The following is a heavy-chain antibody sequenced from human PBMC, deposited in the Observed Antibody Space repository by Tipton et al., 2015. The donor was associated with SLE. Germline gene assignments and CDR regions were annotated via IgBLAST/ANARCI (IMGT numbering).Heavy chain of an antibody. CDR2: LNPNSGDT. CDR3: ARGRTSDASCKYFLIKD. J-gene: IGHJ4*02. V-gene: IGHV1-2*02. CDR1: GYTFTDYY. D-gene: IGHD3-16*01. Sequence: QLVQSGAELKTPGASVKVSCKASGYTFTDYYIHWVRQAPGQGLEWMGWLNPNSGDTNFAQNFQGRLTMTRDTSISTAYMELSSLTSDDTAMYFCARGRTSDASCKYFLIKDWGQGTLVTVSS.